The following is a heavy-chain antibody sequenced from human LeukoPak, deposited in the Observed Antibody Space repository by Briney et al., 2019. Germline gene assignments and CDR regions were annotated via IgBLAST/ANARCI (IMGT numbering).Heavy chain of an antibody. Sequence: AASVTVSCKASGGTFSSYAISWVRQAPGQGLEWMGGIILIFGTTNYAQTFQGRVTITADESTSTAYMELSSLRSEDTAVYYCARMVTATSLYFDYWGQGTLVTVSS. CDR1: GGTFSSYA. D-gene: IGHD2-21*02. V-gene: IGHV1-69*13. CDR2: IILIFGTT. J-gene: IGHJ4*02. CDR3: ARMVTATSLYFDY.